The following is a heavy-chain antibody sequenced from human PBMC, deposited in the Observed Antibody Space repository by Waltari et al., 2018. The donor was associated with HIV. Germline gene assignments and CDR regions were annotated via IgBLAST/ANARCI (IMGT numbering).Heavy chain of an antibody. CDR3: ARGDSGDDVAYGMDV. J-gene: IGHJ6*02. CDR1: GGTFSAYA. D-gene: IGHD4-17*01. CDR2: IIPILGST. V-gene: IGHV1-69*01. Sequence: QVQLVQSGAEVKKPGSSVKVSCKASGGTFSAYAISWVRQAPGQGLEWMRGIIPILGSTNYAHKFQGRVTITADESTSTAYMELRSLRSEDTAVYYCARGDSGDDVAYGMDVWGQGTTVTVSS.